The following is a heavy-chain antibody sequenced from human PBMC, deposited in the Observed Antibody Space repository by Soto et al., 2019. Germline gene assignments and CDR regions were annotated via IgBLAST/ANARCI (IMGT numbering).Heavy chain of an antibody. J-gene: IGHJ6*02. CDR2: ISGGGGII. V-gene: IGHV3-23*01. Sequence: EVQLLESGGGLVQPGGSLRVSCAASGFAFSDYAMTWVRQAPGKGLEWVSSISGGGGIIYYADSLKGRFSISRDNSKNTLYLQMNSLRAEDTALYYCTKGMDVWGQGTTVTVSS. CDR3: TKGMDV. CDR1: GFAFSDYA.